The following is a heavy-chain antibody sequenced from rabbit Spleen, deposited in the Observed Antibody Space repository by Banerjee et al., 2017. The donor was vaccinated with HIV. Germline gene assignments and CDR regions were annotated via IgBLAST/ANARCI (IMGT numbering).Heavy chain of an antibody. Sequence: QSLEESGGGLVKPGASLTLTCTASGFSFSSGYDLCWVRQAPGKGLEWIGSIYTGSGSTWYASWVNGRFTISKTSSPTVTLQMTSLTAADTATYFCARDTGSSFSSYGMDLWGQGTLVTVS. V-gene: IGHV1S40*01. D-gene: IGHD8-1*01. J-gene: IGHJ6*01. CDR1: GFSFSSGYD. CDR3: ARDTGSSFSSYGMDL. CDR2: IYTGSGST.